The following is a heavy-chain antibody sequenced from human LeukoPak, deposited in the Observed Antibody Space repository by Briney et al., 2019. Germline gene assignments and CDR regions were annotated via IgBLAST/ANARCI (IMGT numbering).Heavy chain of an antibody. CDR2: ISGSGGST. Sequence: AGGSLRLSCAASGFTFSSYAMSWVRQAPGKGLEWVSAISGSGGSTYYADSVKGRFTISRDNSKNTLYLQMNSLRAEDTAVYYCAKAPDYDFWSGYSPYYFDYWGQGTLVTVSS. V-gene: IGHV3-23*01. J-gene: IGHJ4*02. CDR3: AKAPDYDFWSGYSPYYFDY. CDR1: GFTFSSYA. D-gene: IGHD3-3*01.